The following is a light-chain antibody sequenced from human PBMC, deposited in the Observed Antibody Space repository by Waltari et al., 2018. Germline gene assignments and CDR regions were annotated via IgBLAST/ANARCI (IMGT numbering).Light chain of an antibody. J-gene: IGKJ1*01. CDR2: GAS. CDR3: QQYSDWPWT. CDR1: QTVRGS. V-gene: IGKV3-15*01. Sequence: ETVMTQSPATLSVSPGESATLSCRASQTVRGSLAWYQQRPGQAPRLLIDGASTRATGIPARFSGSGSGTEFTLTISILQSEDFAVYYCQQYSDWPWTFGQGTKVEI.